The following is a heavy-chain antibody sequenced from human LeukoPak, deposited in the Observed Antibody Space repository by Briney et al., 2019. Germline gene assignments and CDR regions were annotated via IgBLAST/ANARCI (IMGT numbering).Heavy chain of an antibody. J-gene: IGHJ6*03. CDR2: INHSGST. CDR3: ARHGRLRRSWYGYYYYYYMDV. D-gene: IGHD6-13*01. Sequence: PSETLSLTCAVYGGSFSGYYWSWIRQPPGKGLEWIGEINHSGSTNYNPSLKSRVTISVDTSKNQFSLKLSSVTAADTAVYYCARHGRLRRSWYGYYYYYYMDVWGKGTTVTISS. CDR1: GGSFSGYY. V-gene: IGHV4-34*01.